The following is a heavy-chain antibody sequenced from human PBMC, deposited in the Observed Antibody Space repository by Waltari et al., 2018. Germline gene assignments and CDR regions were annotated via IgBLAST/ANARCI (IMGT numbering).Heavy chain of an antibody. J-gene: IGHJ6*02. CDR1: GYTFIGYY. CDR2: INPYTGVT. Sequence: QVQLVQSGSEVKKAGASVKVSCQASGYTFIGYYIYWVRQAPGQGLEWVGRINPYTGVTDYAQRFQDRVTVSRDTSISTAYMDMRRLRSDDTAVYFCARLWDSNVGYLTRPMDVWGQGTTVTVS. V-gene: IGHV1-2*06. CDR3: ARLWDSNVGYLTRPMDV. D-gene: IGHD3-16*01.